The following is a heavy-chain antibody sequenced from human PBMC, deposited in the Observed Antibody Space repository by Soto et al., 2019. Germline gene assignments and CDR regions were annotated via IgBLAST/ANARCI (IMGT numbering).Heavy chain of an antibody. Sequence: SLRLSCTGGGFTFSSDAMHWVRLAPGKGRELCAVVSVEGSIENYADSVRGRFTISRENYKKTVFLQMNSLRVEETDVYYCSQDLYYSAFSLDDSWGQGTLVTVSS. CDR2: VSVEGSIE. CDR1: GFTFSSDA. D-gene: IGHD3-10*01. J-gene: IGHJ5*02. V-gene: IGHV3-30*04. CDR3: SQDLYYSAFSLDDS.